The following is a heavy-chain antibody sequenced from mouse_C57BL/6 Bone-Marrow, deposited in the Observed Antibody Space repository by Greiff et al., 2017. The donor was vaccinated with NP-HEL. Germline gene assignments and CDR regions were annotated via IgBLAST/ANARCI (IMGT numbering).Heavy chain of an antibody. CDR3: ARDRGITTAWYFDV. D-gene: IGHD1-2*01. CDR2: INYDGSST. J-gene: IGHJ1*03. CDR1: GFTFSDYY. Sequence: EVQLVESEGGLVQPGSSMKLSCTASGFTFSDYYMAWVRQVPEKGLEWVANINYDGSSTYYLDSLKSRFIISRDNAKNILYLQMSSLKSEDTATYYCARDRGITTAWYFDVWGTGTTVTVSS. V-gene: IGHV5-16*01.